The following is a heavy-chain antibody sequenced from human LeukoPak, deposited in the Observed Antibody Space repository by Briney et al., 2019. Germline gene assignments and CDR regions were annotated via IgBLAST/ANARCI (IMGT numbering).Heavy chain of an antibody. V-gene: IGHV3-30-3*01. D-gene: IGHD1-26*01. CDR1: GFTFSSYA. CDR3: ARDLFSGSYAPGY. CDR2: ISYDGSNK. Sequence: GGSLRLSCAASGFTFSSYAMHWVRQAPGKGLEWVAVISYDGSNKYYADSVKGRFTISRDNSKNTLYLQMNSLRAEDTAVYYCARDLFSGSYAPGYWGQGTLVTVSS. J-gene: IGHJ4*02.